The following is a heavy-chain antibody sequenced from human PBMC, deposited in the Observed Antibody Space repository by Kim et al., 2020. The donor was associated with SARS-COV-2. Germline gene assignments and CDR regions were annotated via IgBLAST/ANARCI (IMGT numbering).Heavy chain of an antibody. CDR2: ISSSSSYI. CDR1: GFTFSSYS. Sequence: GGSKRPSCAASGFTFSSYSMNWVRQAPGKGLEWVSSISSSSSYIYYADSVKGRFTISRDNAKNSLYLQMNSLRAEDTAVYYCAREAEYYGSGHFDLWGRGTLLTVSS. D-gene: IGHD3-10*01. V-gene: IGHV3-21*01. CDR3: AREAEYYGSGHFDL. J-gene: IGHJ2*01.